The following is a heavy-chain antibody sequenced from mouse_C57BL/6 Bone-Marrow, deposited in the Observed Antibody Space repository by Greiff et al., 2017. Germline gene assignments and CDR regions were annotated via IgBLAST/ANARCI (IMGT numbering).Heavy chain of an antibody. V-gene: IGHV1-52*01. Sequence: QVQLQQPGAELVRPGSSVKLSCKASGYTFTSYWMHWVKQRPIQGLEWIGNIDPSVSETHYNQKFKDQATLTLDKSSSTAYMQLSSLTSEDSAVYYCARSPLLLRYSWFAYWGQGTLVTVSA. CDR3: ARSPLLLRYSWFAY. CDR1: GYTFTSYW. CDR2: IDPSVSET. J-gene: IGHJ3*01. D-gene: IGHD1-1*01.